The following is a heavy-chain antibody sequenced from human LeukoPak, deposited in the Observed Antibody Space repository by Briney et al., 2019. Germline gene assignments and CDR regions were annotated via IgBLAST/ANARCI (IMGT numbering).Heavy chain of an antibody. CDR3: ARSYNSGKGLSWFDP. Sequence: GASVKVFCKATGYTFTSYAMHWVRQAPGQRLEWMGWINAGNANTKYSQEFQGRVTITRDTSANTAYMELSSLRSEDMAMYYCARSYNSGKGLSWFDPWGQGTLVTVSS. J-gene: IGHJ5*02. V-gene: IGHV1-3*03. CDR1: GYTFTSYA. CDR2: INAGNANT. D-gene: IGHD3-10*01.